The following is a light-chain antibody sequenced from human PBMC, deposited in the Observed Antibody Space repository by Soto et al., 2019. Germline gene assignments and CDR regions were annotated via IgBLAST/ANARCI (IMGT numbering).Light chain of an antibody. J-gene: IGLJ1*01. CDR3: NSYAGINIDV. CDR2: EVN. V-gene: IGLV2-8*01. Sequence: QSALTQPPSASGSPGQSVTISCTGTSSDVGGYNFVSWYQHHPGKAPKLIIYEVNKRPSGVPNRFSGSKSGNTASLTVSGLQAEDEADYYCNSYAGINIDVFGTGTKLTVL. CDR1: SSDVGGYNF.